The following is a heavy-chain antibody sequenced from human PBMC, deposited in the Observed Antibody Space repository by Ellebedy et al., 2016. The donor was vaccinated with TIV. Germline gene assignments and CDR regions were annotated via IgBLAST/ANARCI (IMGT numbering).Heavy chain of an antibody. V-gene: IGHV3-23*01. CDR3: ARWPSGDAPLDY. D-gene: IGHD4-17*01. CDR2: ISGSGVST. J-gene: IGHJ4*02. Sequence: GESLKISCAASGFTFSSYAMSWVRQAPGKGLEWVSAISGSGVSTYYADSVKGRFTISRDNSKNTLYLQMNSLRAEDTAVYYCARWPSGDAPLDYWGQGTLVTVSS. CDR1: GFTFSSYA.